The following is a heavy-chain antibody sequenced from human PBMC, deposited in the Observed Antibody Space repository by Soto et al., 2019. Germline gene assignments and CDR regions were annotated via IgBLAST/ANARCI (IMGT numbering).Heavy chain of an antibody. J-gene: IGHJ4*02. CDR3: ARGAESYSSGWQFDY. CDR1: GYTFTGYY. Sequence: ASVKVSCKASGYTFTGYYMHWVRQAPGQGLEWMGWINPNSGGTNYAQKFQGWVTMTRDTSISTAYMELSRLRSDDTAVYYCARGAESYSSGWQFDYWGQGTLVTVSS. V-gene: IGHV1-2*04. CDR2: INPNSGGT. D-gene: IGHD6-19*01.